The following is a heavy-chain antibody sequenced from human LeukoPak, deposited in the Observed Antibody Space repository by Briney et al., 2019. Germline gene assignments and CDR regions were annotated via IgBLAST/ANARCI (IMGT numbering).Heavy chain of an antibody. J-gene: IGHJ5*01. V-gene: IGHV3-30*14. Sequence: GGSLRLSCAASGFAFSNFAMHWVRQAPGKGLEWVAVVSYEGTIKYYSDSAKGRFTISRDNSNSLISLQMNNLTTEDTAAYYCAREKFDSWGQGTLVTVSS. CDR2: VSYEGTIK. CDR3: AREKFDS. CDR1: GFAFSNFA.